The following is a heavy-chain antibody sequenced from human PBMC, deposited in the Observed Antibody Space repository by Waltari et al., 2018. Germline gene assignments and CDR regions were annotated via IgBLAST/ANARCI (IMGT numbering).Heavy chain of an antibody. J-gene: IGHJ4*02. CDR3: SRAGYSGYLTPDY. CDR1: GFTFDDYA. CDR2: ISWDGSST. D-gene: IGHD5-18*01. V-gene: IGHV3-20*04. Sequence: EVQLVESGGGLVKPGGSLRLSCAASGFTFDDYAMSWVRQAPGKGLEWVSRISWDGSSTYYADSVKGRFTISRDNAKNTLYLQMDMLRAEDTALYYCSRAGYSGYLTPDYWGQGVLVTVSS.